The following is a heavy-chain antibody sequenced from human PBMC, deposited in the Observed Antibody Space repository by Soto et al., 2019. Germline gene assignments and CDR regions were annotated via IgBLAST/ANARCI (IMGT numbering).Heavy chain of an antibody. CDR1: GYNLAGYY. CDR2: INPNSGGT. CDR3: AFGFITDFDF. D-gene: IGHD3-10*01. J-gene: IGHJ4*02. Sequence: GASVKVSCKASGYNLAGYYMHWVRQAPGQGLEWMGWINPNSGGTNYAQKFQGGVTMTRDTSISTAYMELSSLRSDDTAVYYCAFGFITDFDFWGQGTPVTVSS. V-gene: IGHV1-2*02.